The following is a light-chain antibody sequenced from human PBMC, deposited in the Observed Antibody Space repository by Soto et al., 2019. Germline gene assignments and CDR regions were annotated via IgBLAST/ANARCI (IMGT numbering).Light chain of an antibody. J-gene: IGKJ4*01. V-gene: IGKV1-12*01. CDR3: QQADIFQLT. CDR2: ATS. Sequence: DIQMTQFPSSVSASVGDRVTITCRASQPLGAWLAWYQQKPGKAPKLLIYATSTLESGAPSRFSGSGSGTEFTLPISSLQPEDFATYYCQQADIFQLTFGGGTRV. CDR1: QPLGAW.